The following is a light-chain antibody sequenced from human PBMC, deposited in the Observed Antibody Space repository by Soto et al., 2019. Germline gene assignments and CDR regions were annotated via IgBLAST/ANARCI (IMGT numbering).Light chain of an antibody. CDR2: TNY. J-gene: IGLJ1*01. V-gene: IGLV1-44*01. CDR3: AVWDDNLNAYV. CDR1: ISNIGSNS. Sequence: QSVLTQPPSSSGTPGQRVPVSCSGSISNIGSNSVNWYQQLPVTAPKLLIYTNYQRPSGVPDRFSGSKSGTSASLAISGLQSEDEADYYCAVWDDNLNAYVFGTGTKVTVL.